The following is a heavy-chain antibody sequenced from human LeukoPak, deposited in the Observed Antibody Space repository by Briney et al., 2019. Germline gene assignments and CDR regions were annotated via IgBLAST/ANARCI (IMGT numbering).Heavy chain of an antibody. D-gene: IGHD6-19*01. CDR2: INPNSGGT. CDR3: SCNSGYSSGWYWGELYYFDY. CDR1: GYAFTGYY. Sequence: GASVKVSCKASGYAFTGYYMHWVRQAPGQGLEWMVWINPNSGGTNYAQKFQGRVTMTRDTSISTAYMELSRLRSDDTAVYYCSCNSGYSSGWYWGELYYFDYWGQGTLVTVSS. V-gene: IGHV1-2*02. J-gene: IGHJ4*02.